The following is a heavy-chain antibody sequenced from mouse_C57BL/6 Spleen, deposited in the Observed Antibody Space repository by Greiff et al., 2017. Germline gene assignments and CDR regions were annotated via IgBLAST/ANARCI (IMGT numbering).Heavy chain of an antibody. CDR1: GYTFTSYW. CDR2: IDPSDSET. D-gene: IGHD2-4*01. CDR3: AKGDYDCYFDV. Sequence: QVQLQQPGAELVRPGSSVKLSCKASGYTFTSYWMHWVKQRPIQGLEWIGNIDPSDSETHYNQKFKDKATLTVDKSSSTAYMQLSSLTSEDSAVYSCAKGDYDCYFDVWGTGTTVTVSS. V-gene: IGHV1-52*01. J-gene: IGHJ1*03.